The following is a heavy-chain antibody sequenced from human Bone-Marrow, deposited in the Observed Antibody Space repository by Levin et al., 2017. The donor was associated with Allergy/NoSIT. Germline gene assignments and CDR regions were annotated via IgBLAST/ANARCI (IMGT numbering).Heavy chain of an antibody. J-gene: IGHJ4*02. CDR1: GFTLSTYW. Sequence: GESLKISCAASGFTLSTYWMSWVRQAPGKGLEWLASIKKDGSERYYVDSVKGRFTISRDNAKNSLFLQMNSLRAEDTAFYYCARGDYYDRSDFFDYWGQGTLVTVSS. CDR2: IKKDGSER. CDR3: ARGDYYDRSDFFDY. D-gene: IGHD3-22*01. V-gene: IGHV3-7*01.